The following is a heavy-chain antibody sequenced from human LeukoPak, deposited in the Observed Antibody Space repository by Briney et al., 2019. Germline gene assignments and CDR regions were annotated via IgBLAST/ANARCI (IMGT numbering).Heavy chain of an antibody. CDR1: GGTFSSYA. CDR3: ARVYCSGGSCYPGGYYYYGMDV. CDR2: MNPNSGNT. Sequence: ASVKVSCKASGGTFSSYAISWVRQAPGQGLEWMGWMNPNSGNTGYAQKFQGRVTMTRNTSISTAYMELSSLRSEDTAVYYCARVYCSGGSCYPGGYYYYGMDVWGQGTTVTVSS. J-gene: IGHJ6*02. D-gene: IGHD2-15*01. V-gene: IGHV1-8*02.